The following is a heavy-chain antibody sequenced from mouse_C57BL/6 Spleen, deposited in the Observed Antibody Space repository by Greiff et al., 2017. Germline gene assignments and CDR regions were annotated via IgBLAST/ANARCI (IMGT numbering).Heavy chain of an antibody. Sequence: QVQLQQSGAELVRPGASVKLSCKASGYTFTDYYINWVKQRPGQGLEWIARIYPGSGNTYYNEKFKGKATLTAEKSSSTAYMQLSSLTSEDSAVYFCARYGGTVVFDYWGQGTTLTVSS. J-gene: IGHJ2*01. V-gene: IGHV1-76*01. CDR3: ARYGGTVVFDY. CDR1: GYTFTDYY. D-gene: IGHD1-1*01. CDR2: IYPGSGNT.